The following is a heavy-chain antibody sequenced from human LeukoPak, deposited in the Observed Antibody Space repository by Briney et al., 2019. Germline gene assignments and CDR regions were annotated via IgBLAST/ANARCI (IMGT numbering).Heavy chain of an antibody. CDR3: ARGSTYYDSSGQVPFDY. V-gene: IGHV3-48*01. CDR1: GFTFSSHS. D-gene: IGHD3-22*01. CDR2: ISSSSSTI. J-gene: IGHJ4*02. Sequence: GGSLRLSCVASGFTFSSHSMNWVRQAPGKGLEWVSYISSSSSTIYYADSVKGRFTISRDNAKNSLYLQMNSLRAEDTAVYYCARGSTYYDSSGQVPFDYWGQGTLVTVSS.